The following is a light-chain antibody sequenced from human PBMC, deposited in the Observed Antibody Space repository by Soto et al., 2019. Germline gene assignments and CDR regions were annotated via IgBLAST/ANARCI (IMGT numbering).Light chain of an antibody. J-gene: IGKJ5*01. Sequence: IEMTQSPSSLSASVGDTVTITCRASQGIGKDLAWFQQRPGKAPKLLIYGASGLQNGVPSRFSGSGSGTEFTLTISSLQPEDFATYYCLQHNSYPITFGQGTRLEIK. CDR2: GAS. V-gene: IGKV1-17*01. CDR1: QGIGKD. CDR3: LQHNSYPIT.